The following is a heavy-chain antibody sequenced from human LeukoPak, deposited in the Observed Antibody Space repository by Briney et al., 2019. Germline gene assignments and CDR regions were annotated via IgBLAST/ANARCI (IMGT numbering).Heavy chain of an antibody. CDR3: ARGPCYDFWSGRDYYYYMDV. J-gene: IGHJ6*03. CDR2: INHSGST. CDR1: GGSFSGYY. D-gene: IGHD3-3*01. Sequence: KPSETLSLTCAVYGGSFSGYYWSWIRQPPGKGLEWIGEINHSGSTNYNPSLKSRVTISVDTSKNQFSLKLSSVTAADTAVYYCARGPCYDFWSGRDYYYYMDVWGKGTTVTVSS. V-gene: IGHV4-34*01.